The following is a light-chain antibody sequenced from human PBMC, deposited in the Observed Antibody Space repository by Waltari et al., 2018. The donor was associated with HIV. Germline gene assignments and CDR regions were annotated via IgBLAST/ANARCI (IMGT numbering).Light chain of an antibody. CDR3: QQYYSPAFT. V-gene: IGKV4-1*01. CDR2: WAS. CDR1: QSVLYSSNNKKS. Sequence: DIVMTQSPDSLAVSLGERATFNCKSSQSVLYSSNNKKSLAWYQQKPGQPPKLLIYWASTRESGVPDRFSVSGFGTDFTRTVSSLQAEDVAVYYCQQYYSPAFTFGQGTKLEVK. J-gene: IGKJ2*01.